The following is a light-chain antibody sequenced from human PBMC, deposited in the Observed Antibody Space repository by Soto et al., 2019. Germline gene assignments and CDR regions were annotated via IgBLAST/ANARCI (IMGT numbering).Light chain of an antibody. CDR3: QQYGSSPWT. Sequence: EIVMTQSPATLAVSPGERATLSCRASQSVRINLAWYQQKPGQAPRLLIYGASSRATGIPDRFSGSGSGTDFTLTISRLEPEDFAVYYCQQYGSSPWTFGQGTKVDIK. CDR2: GAS. CDR1: QSVRIN. V-gene: IGKV3-20*01. J-gene: IGKJ1*01.